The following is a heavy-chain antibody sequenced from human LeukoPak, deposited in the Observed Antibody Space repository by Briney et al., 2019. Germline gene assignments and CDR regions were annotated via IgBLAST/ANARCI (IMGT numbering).Heavy chain of an antibody. CDR3: ARRHLIGNGYFDY. Sequence: GASVKVSCKASGYAFTNYGITWVRQAPGQGLEWLGWISTFNGNTNYAQKLQDRVTMTTDTSTSTAYLELRSLRSDDTAVYYCARRHLIGNGYFDYWGRGTLVTVSS. J-gene: IGHJ4*02. CDR2: ISTFNGNT. CDR1: GYAFTNYG. V-gene: IGHV1-18*01. D-gene: IGHD4-23*01.